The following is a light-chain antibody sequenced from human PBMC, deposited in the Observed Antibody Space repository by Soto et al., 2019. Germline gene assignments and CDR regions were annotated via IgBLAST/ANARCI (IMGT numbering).Light chain of an antibody. CDR3: QQYNNLPYT. J-gene: IGKJ2*01. CDR2: GAS. CDR1: QSVSSN. Sequence: EIVMTQSPATLYVSPGERATLSCRASQSVSSNLAWYQQKPGQAPRLLIYGASTRATGIPARFSGSGSGTEFTLTISSLQSEDFAVYYCQQYNNLPYTFGQGTKLEIK. V-gene: IGKV3-15*01.